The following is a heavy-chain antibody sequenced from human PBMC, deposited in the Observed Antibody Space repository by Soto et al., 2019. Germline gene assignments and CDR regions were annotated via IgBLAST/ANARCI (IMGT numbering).Heavy chain of an antibody. Sequence: GGSLRLSCAASGFTFSAYYMSWVRQAPGKGLEWVANIKQDASGIYYVDSVKGRFTISRDNAKNSLYLQMNSLRAEDTALYYCVKSSADYFGSGSFLFQHWGQGTLVTVSS. CDR1: GFTFSAYY. CDR2: IKQDASGI. J-gene: IGHJ1*01. D-gene: IGHD3-10*01. CDR3: VKSSADYFGSGSFLFQH. V-gene: IGHV3-7*01.